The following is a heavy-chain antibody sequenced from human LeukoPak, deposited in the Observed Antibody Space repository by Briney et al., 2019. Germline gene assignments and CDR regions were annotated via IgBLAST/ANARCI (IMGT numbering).Heavy chain of an antibody. V-gene: IGHV1-46*01. Sequence: ASVKVSCEASGYTFTSYYMHWVRQAPGQGLEWMGIINPSGGSTSYAQKFQGRVTMTEDTSTDTAYMELSSLRSEDTAVYYCATDPGGSSTFDYWGQGTLVTVSS. J-gene: IGHJ4*02. D-gene: IGHD1-26*01. CDR1: GYTFTSYY. CDR2: INPSGGST. CDR3: ATDPGGSSTFDY.